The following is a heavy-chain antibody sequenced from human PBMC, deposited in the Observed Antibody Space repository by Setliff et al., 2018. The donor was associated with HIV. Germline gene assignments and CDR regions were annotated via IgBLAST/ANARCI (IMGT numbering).Heavy chain of an antibody. CDR3: ARGHLVAATLWVKDYYYMDV. J-gene: IGHJ6*03. D-gene: IGHD2-15*01. V-gene: IGHV4-4*02. Sequence: LSLTCAVSGDSISSSNWWNWVRQPPGKGLEWIGEIHHGGTTNYNPSLKSRLSILLDKSNNQLSLKVTSVTAADTAVYYCARGHLVAATLWVKDYYYMDVWGKGTTVTVSS. CDR2: IHHGGTT. CDR1: GDSISSSNW.